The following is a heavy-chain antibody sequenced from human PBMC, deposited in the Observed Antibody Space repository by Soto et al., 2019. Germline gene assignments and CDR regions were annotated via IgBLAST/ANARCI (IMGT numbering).Heavy chain of an antibody. J-gene: IGHJ3*02. CDR3: AGSAHYEDSSGYYELFDI. V-gene: IGHV4-59*01. CDR1: GGSISGYY. CDR2: IYYSGST. Sequence: PSETLSLTCAISGGSISGYYWSWIRQPPGKGLEWIGYIYYSGSTNYNPSHKSRVTISVDTNKNQCSLKLSSVTAADTVVYYCAGSAHYEDSSGYYELFDIWGQGTMVTVSS. D-gene: IGHD3-22*01.